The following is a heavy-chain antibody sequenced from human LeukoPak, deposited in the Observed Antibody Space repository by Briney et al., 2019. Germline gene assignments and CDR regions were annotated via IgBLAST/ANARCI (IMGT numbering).Heavy chain of an antibody. V-gene: IGHV1-2*02. Sequence: ASVKVSCKASGYTFTGYYMHWVRQAPGQGLEWMGWINPNSGGTNYAQEFQGRVTMTRDTSISTAYMELSRLRSDDTAVYYCARDFWDIVVVPAAMRVYYFDYWGQGTLVTVSS. D-gene: IGHD2-2*01. CDR3: ARDFWDIVVVPAAMRVYYFDY. J-gene: IGHJ4*02. CDR2: INPNSGGT. CDR1: GYTFTGYY.